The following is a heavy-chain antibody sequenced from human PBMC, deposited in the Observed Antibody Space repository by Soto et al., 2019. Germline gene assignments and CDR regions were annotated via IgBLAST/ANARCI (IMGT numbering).Heavy chain of an antibody. CDR1: GGTFSSYT. V-gene: IGHV1-69*12. J-gene: IGHJ2*01. CDR3: AGGNHRWLHLWSFDL. Sequence: QVQLVQSGAEVKKPGSSVTVSCKASGGTFSSYTISWVRQAPGQGLEWMGGIIPIFGTANYAQKFQGRVTITADESPSTAYTELGSLRSEDTAVSYCAGGNHRWLHLWSFDLWGRGTLVTVSS. CDR2: IIPIFGTA. D-gene: IGHD5-12*01.